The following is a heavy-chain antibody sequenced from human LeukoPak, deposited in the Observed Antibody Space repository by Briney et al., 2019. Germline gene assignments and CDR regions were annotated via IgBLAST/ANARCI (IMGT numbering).Heavy chain of an antibody. D-gene: IGHD1-26*01. J-gene: IGHJ4*02. CDR3: ARDPPTVGATPFDY. Sequence: PSETLSLTCTVSGYSISSGYWWGWVRQPPGEGLEWIASIYNSGSTYYNPSLKSRVTISVDTSKNQFSLKLSSVTAADTAVYYCARDPPTVGATPFDYWGQGTLVTVSS. CDR1: GYSISSGYW. CDR2: IYNSGST. V-gene: IGHV4-38-2*02.